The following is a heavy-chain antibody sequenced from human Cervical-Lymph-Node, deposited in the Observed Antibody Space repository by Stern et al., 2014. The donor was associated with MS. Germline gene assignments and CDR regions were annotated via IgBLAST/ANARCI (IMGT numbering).Heavy chain of an antibody. CDR2: IGSTGSIV. J-gene: IGHJ5*02. V-gene: IGHV3-11*01. CDR3: VKTRNA. CDR1: GFTFSDYH. Sequence: VQLVESGGDLVKPGGSLRLSCAASGFTFSDYHMSWIRQAPGKGLEWVSYIGSTGSIVYYADSVKGRFTTSRDNAKNSLYLQMNSLRVEDTAVYYCVKTRNAWGQGTLVTVSS. D-gene: IGHD1-1*01.